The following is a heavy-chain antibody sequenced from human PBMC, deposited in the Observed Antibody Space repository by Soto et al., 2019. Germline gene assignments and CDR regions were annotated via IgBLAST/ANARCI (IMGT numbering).Heavy chain of an antibody. CDR1: GFTFSSYA. D-gene: IGHD5-12*01. V-gene: IGHV3-30-3*01. Sequence: PGGSLRLSCAASGFTFSSYAMHWVRQAPGKGLEWVAVISYDGSNKYYADSVKGRFTISRDNSKNTLYLQMNSLRAEDTAVYYCARVVSGPGYWGQGTLLTVSS. J-gene: IGHJ4*02. CDR2: ISYDGSNK. CDR3: ARVVSGPGY.